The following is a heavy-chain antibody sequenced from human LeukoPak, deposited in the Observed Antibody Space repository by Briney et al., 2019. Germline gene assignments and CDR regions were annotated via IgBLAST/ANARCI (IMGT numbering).Heavy chain of an antibody. CDR1: GYTFISHD. D-gene: IGHD1-1*01. CDR2: MNPNSGNR. CDR3: ARRYNWNAASYYYMDV. V-gene: IGHV1-8*01. J-gene: IGHJ6*03. Sequence: GASVKVSCKASGYTFISHDIVWVRQASGQGLEWMGWMNPNSGNRGLSQKFQGRVIMTRNTSISTAYMELSSLRSEDTAVYYCARRYNWNAASYYYMDVWGKGTTVTVSS.